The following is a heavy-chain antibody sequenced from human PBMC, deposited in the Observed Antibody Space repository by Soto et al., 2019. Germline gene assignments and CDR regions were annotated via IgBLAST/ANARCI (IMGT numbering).Heavy chain of an antibody. V-gene: IGHV3-53*01. CDR2: IFSAGMT. CDR1: GFTVKGNY. CDR3: AGAYSYNYAFDY. Sequence: GGSLRLSCAPSGFTVKGNYVGWARQASGRGMEWVSIIFSAGMTYYTDSVKGRFTISKDISKNTLSLQMNSLRADDTAVYFCAGAYSYNYAFDYWGPGTQVTLSS. J-gene: IGHJ4*02. D-gene: IGHD1-1*01.